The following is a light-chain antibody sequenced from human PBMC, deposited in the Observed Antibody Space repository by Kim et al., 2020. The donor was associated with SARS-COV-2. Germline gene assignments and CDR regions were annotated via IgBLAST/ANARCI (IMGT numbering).Light chain of an antibody. CDR3: QQTTSFPWT. Sequence: ASIGDRVTITCRASQGIGIWLAWYQQKPGKAPKFLIYSASSLRSGVPSRFSGSGSGTDFTLTIHSLQPEDFATYYCQQTTSFPWTVGQGTKVDIK. J-gene: IGKJ1*01. V-gene: IGKV1D-12*01. CDR2: SAS. CDR1: QGIGIW.